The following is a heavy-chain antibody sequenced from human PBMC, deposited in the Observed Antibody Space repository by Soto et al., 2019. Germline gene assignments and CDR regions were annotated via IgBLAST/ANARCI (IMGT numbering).Heavy chain of an antibody. CDR1: GGSSIGLGDR. J-gene: IGHJ3*02. CDR2: INYIGGT. CDR3: ASKFGELLADAFDI. Sequence: VAGGSSIGLGDRWNINRQNPGKGMEGIGYINYIGGTYYNPSLKSRVTVSVDTSKNQFSLELSSVTAADTAVYYCASKFGELLADAFDIWGQATMVTVSS. D-gene: IGHD3-10*01. V-gene: IGHV4-31*02.